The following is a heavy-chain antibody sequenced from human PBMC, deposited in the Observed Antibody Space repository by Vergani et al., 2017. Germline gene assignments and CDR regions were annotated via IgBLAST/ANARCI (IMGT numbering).Heavy chain of an antibody. CDR2: IYPGDSDP. J-gene: IGHJ6*03. CDR3: ARHRPITIFGVIKRSYYYYMDV. V-gene: IGHV5-51*01. Sequence: EVQLVQSGAEVKKPGESLKISCKGSGYSFTSYWIGWVRQMPGKGLEWMGIIYPGDSDPRYSPSFQGQVTISADKSISTAYLQWSSLKASDTAMYYCARHRPITIFGVIKRSYYYYMDVWGKGTTVTVSS. D-gene: IGHD3-3*01. CDR1: GYSFTSYW.